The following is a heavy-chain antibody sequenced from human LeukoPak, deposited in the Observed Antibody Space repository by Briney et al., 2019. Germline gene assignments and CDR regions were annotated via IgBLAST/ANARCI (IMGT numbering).Heavy chain of an antibody. CDR1: GFTFSSYA. V-gene: IGHV3-23*01. J-gene: IGHJ4*02. Sequence: GGSLRLSCAASGFTFSSYAMSWVRQAPGKGLEWASAISGSGGSTYYADSVKGRFTISRDNSKNTLYLQMNSLRAEDTAVYYCGSGNDPVSYFDYWGQGTLVTVSS. CDR3: GSGNDPVSYFDY. D-gene: IGHD5-12*01. CDR2: ISGSGGST.